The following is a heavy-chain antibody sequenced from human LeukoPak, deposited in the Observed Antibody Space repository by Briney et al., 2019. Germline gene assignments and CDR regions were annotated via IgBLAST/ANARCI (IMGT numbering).Heavy chain of an antibody. CDR2: ISSNGGST. V-gene: IGHV3-64*01. CDR3: ARGRGMTFDY. D-gene: IGHD2-21*02. Sequence: GGALGLSCAASVFTFSSYAMRWVRQAPGKGLEYVSAISSNGGSTYYANSVKGRFTISRDNSKNTLYLQMGSLRAQDMAVYYCARGRGMTFDYWGQGTLVTVSS. CDR1: VFTFSSYA. J-gene: IGHJ4*02.